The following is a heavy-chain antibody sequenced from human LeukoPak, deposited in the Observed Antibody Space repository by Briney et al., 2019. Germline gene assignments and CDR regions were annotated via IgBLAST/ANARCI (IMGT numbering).Heavy chain of an antibody. J-gene: IGHJ3*02. V-gene: IGHV1-18*01. CDR2: ISAYNGNT. Sequence: ASVKVSCKASGYTFTSYGISWVRQAPGQGLEWMGWISAYNGNTNYAQKLQGRVTMTTDTSTSTAYMELRSLRSDDTAVYYCARATTLAAPVPRAFDIWGQGTMVTVSS. CDR1: GYTFTSYG. CDR3: ARATTLAAPVPRAFDI. D-gene: IGHD6-13*01.